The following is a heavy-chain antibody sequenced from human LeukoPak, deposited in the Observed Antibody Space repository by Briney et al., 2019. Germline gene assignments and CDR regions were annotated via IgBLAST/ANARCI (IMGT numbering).Heavy chain of an antibody. J-gene: IGHJ4*02. CDR2: VYYSGNT. CDR3: ARDQVGVGASYFDY. CDR1: GGSISSSNYY. Sequence: SETLSLTCTVSGGSISSSNYYWGWIRQPPGKGLEYIASVYYSGNTYYNPSLKSRITISLDTSKNQFSLKLTSVTATDTAVYYCARDQVGVGASYFDYWGQGTLVTVSS. V-gene: IGHV4-39*02. D-gene: IGHD1-26*01.